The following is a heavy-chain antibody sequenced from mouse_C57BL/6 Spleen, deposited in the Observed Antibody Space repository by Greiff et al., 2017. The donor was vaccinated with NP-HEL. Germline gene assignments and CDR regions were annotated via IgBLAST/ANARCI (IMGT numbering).Heavy chain of an antibody. Sequence: EVKLMESGAELVRPGASVKLSCTASGFNIKDDYMHWVKQRPEQGLEWIGWIDPENGDTEYASKFQGKATITADTSSNTAYLQLSSLTSEDTAVYYCTTGFTTVVAKGDYWGQGTTLTVSS. CDR1: GFNIKDDY. CDR3: TTGFTTVVAKGDY. J-gene: IGHJ2*01. V-gene: IGHV14-4*01. D-gene: IGHD1-1*01. CDR2: IDPENGDT.